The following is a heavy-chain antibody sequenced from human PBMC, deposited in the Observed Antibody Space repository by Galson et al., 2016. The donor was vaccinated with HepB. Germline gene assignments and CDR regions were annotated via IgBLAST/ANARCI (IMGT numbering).Heavy chain of an antibody. V-gene: IGHV5-51*01. CDR3: VSARDGKFFFDY. CDR1: GYTLTNYW. CDR2: IRPGFSTT. D-gene: IGHD5-24*01. Sequence: QSGAEVKKAGESLKISCQASGYTLTNYWIGWVRQLPGKGLEWMGLIRPGFSTTYHSPSLQGQVTISADKSLKIAYLQWSSLRASDNGFYFCVSARDGKFFFDYWAQGTLVTVSS. J-gene: IGHJ4*02.